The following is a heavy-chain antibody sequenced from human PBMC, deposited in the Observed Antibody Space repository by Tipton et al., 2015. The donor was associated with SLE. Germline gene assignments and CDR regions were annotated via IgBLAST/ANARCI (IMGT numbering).Heavy chain of an antibody. CDR3: TGVGSGPGTDY. V-gene: IGHV4-59*11. Sequence: TLSLTCTVSGASISTHYWSWIRQPPGKGLEWIRYISYTGNTNFNPSLKSRVTMSVATSKNQFSLKLTPVTAADTAVYYCTGVGSGPGTDYWGQGTLVTVSS. CDR1: GASISTHY. J-gene: IGHJ4*02. CDR2: ISYTGNT. D-gene: IGHD6-13*01.